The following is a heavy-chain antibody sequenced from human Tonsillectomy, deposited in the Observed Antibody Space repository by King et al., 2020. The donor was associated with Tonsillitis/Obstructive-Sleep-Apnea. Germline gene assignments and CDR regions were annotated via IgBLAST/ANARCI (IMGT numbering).Heavy chain of an antibody. J-gene: IGHJ3*02. Sequence: EVQLVESGGGLVQPGGSLRLSCAASGFTFSSYAMSWVRQAPGKGLEWVSAISGSGGRTYYADSVKGRLTISRDNSKNTLYLQMNSLRAEDTAVYYCAKGIAVAPDAFDIWGQGTMVTVSS. D-gene: IGHD6-19*01. CDR2: ISGSGGRT. V-gene: IGHV3-23*04. CDR3: AKGIAVAPDAFDI. CDR1: GFTFSSYA.